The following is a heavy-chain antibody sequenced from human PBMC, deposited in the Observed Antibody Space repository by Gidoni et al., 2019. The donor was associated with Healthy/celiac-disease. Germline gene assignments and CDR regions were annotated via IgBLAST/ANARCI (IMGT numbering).Heavy chain of an antibody. CDR1: GGSFSGYY. Sequence: QVQLQQWGAGLLKPSASLSLTCAVYGGSFSGYYWSWIRQPPGKGLEWIGEINHSGSTNYNPSLKSRVTISVDTSKNQFSLKLSSVTAADTAVYYCARGLGYWGQGTLVTVSS. CDR2: INHSGST. V-gene: IGHV4-34*01. CDR3: ARGLGY. J-gene: IGHJ4*02.